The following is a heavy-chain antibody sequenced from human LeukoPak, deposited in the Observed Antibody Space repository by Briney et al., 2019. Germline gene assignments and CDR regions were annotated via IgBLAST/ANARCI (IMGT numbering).Heavy chain of an antibody. J-gene: IGHJ4*02. V-gene: IGHV3-48*03. CDR1: GFTFSSYE. CDR2: ISSSGSTI. CDR3: ARDKDVGATLLDY. Sequence: GGSLRLSCAASGFTFSSYEMNWLRQAPGKWLEWVSYISSSGSTIYYADSVKGRFTISRDNAKNSLYLQMNSLRAEDTAVYYCARDKDVGATLLDYWGQGTLVTVSS. D-gene: IGHD1-26*01.